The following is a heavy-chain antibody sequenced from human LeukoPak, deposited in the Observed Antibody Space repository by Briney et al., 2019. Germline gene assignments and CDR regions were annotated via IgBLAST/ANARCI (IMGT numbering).Heavy chain of an antibody. CDR2: INPSGGST. D-gene: IGHD5-12*01. CDR3: ARDEYGGYPGGHAPIDY. V-gene: IGHV1-46*01. Sequence: ASVKVSCKASGYTFTSYYMHWVRQAPGQGLEWMGIINPSGGSTSYAQKFQGRVTMTRDTSTSTVYMELSSLRPEDTAVYYCARDEYGGYPGGHAPIDYWGQGTLVTVSS. J-gene: IGHJ4*02. CDR1: GYTFTSYY.